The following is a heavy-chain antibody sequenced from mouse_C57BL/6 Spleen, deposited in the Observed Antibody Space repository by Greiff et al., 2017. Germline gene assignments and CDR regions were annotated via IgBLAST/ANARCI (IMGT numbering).Heavy chain of an antibody. V-gene: IGHV5-17*01. CDR1: GFTFSDYG. CDR3: ARAGLRPYYYAMDY. J-gene: IGHJ4*01. CDR2: ISSGSSTI. D-gene: IGHD2-2*01. Sequence: DVKLVESGGGLVKPGGSLKLSCAASGFTFSDYGMHWVRQAPEKGLEWVAYISSGSSTIYYADTVKGRFTISRDNAKNTLFLQMTSLRSEDTAMYYCARAGLRPYYYAMDYWGQGTSVTVSS.